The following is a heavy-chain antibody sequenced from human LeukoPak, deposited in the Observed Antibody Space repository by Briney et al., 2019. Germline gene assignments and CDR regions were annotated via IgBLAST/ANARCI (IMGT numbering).Heavy chain of an antibody. CDR2: INWNGGST. V-gene: IGHV3-20*04. D-gene: IGHD4-17*01. Sequence: GGSLRLSCAASGFTFDDYGMSSVRQAPGKGLEWVSGINWNGGSTGYADSVKGRFTISRDNAKNSLYLQMNSLRAEDTALYYCARAGGDYGDGYAYFDYWGQGTLVTVSS. CDR1: GFTFDDYG. CDR3: ARAGGDYGDGYAYFDY. J-gene: IGHJ4*02.